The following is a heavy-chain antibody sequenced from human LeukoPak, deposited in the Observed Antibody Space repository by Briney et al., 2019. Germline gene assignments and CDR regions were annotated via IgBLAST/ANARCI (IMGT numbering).Heavy chain of an antibody. CDR1: GFTFSSYA. CDR3: ARGAQRHAFDI. CDR2: ISYDGSNK. Sequence: GRSLRLSCAASGFTFSSYAMHWVRQAPGNGLEWVAVISYDGSNKYYADSVKGRFTISRDNSKNTLYLQMNSLRAEDTAVYYCARGAQRHAFDIWGQGTMVTVSS. V-gene: IGHV3-30-3*01. D-gene: IGHD5-24*01. J-gene: IGHJ3*02.